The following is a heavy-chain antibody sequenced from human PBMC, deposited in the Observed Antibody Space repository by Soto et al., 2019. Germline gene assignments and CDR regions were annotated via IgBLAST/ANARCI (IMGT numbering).Heavy chain of an antibody. CDR1: GGTICSYY. D-gene: IGHD2-15*01. CDR3: ARTGVFCSGGSCYSSNWFDP. Sequence: SETLSLTCPVSGGTICSYYWSWIRQPPGKGLEWIGYIYYSGSTNYNPSLKSRVTISVDTSKNQFSLKLSSVTAADTAVYYCARTGVFCSGGSCYSSNWFDPWGQGTLVTVSS. V-gene: IGHV4-59*08. CDR2: IYYSGST. J-gene: IGHJ5*02.